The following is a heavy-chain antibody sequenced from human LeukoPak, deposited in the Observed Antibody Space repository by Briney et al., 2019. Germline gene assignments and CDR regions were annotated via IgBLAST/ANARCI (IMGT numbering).Heavy chain of an antibody. D-gene: IGHD1-1*01. J-gene: IGHJ6*01. Sequence: ASVKVSRKSSGYTFTSYDINWVRQATGQGLEWMGWMNPNSGNTGYAQKFQGRVTMTRNTSTSTAYMELSSLRSEDTGVYYCARGDGHENDVGVGGQGPTVTVSS. CDR2: MNPNSGNT. CDR1: GYTFTSYD. V-gene: IGHV1-8*01. CDR3: ARGDGHENDVGV.